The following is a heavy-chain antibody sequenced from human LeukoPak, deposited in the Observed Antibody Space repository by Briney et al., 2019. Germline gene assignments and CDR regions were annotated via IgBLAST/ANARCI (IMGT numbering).Heavy chain of an antibody. D-gene: IGHD3-10*01. CDR3: ARLHHGYGSGTYGGAYNYYMDV. CDR1: SGFISSYY. Sequence: SETLSLTCSVSSGFISSYYWTWIRQSPGKGLEWIGYIYYTGSTSCNPSLQSRVTISVDTSKNQFSLRLNSVTAADTAVYYCARLHHGYGSGTYGGAYNYYMDVWGKGTTVTVSS. J-gene: IGHJ6*03. V-gene: IGHV4-59*01. CDR2: IYYTGST.